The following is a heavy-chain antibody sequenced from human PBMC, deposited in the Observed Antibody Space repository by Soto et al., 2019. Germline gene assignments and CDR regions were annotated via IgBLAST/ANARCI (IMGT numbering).Heavy chain of an antibody. J-gene: IGHJ6*02. CDR3: ARVLPGITMIVVVTLQGPMDV. Sequence: PGGSLRLSGAASGFTFSSYAMHWVRQAPGKGLECVAVISYDGSNKYYADSVKGRFTISRDNSKNTLYLQMNSLRAEDTAVYYCARVLPGITMIVVVTLQGPMDVGGQGTTVTVSS. CDR1: GFTFSSYA. CDR2: ISYDGSNK. D-gene: IGHD3-22*01. V-gene: IGHV3-30-3*01.